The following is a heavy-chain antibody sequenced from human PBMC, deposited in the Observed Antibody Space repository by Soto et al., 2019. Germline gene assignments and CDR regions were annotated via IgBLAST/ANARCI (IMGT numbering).Heavy chain of an antibody. D-gene: IGHD6-19*01. V-gene: IGHV3-21*01. CDR2: ISSSSSYI. CDR1: GFTFSSYS. CDR3: ARDYSSGWSYPPYYYYGMDV. J-gene: IGHJ6*02. Sequence: EVQLVESGGGLVKPGGSLRLSCAASGFTFSSYSMNWVRQAPGKGLEWVSSISSSSSYIYYADSVKGRFTISRDNAKNSLYLQMNSLRAEDTAVYYCARDYSSGWSYPPYYYYGMDVWGQGTTVTVSS.